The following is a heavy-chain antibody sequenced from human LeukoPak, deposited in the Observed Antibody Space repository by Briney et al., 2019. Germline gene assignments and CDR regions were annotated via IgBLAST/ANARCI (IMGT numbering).Heavy chain of an antibody. D-gene: IGHD3-16*01. CDR3: ARDWGPGYGMDV. J-gene: IGHJ6*02. CDR1: GGSIRSSYYY. V-gene: IGHV4-39*07. CDR2: IYDSGST. Sequence: SETLSLTCTVSGGSIRSSYYYWGWIRQPPGKGLEWIGSIYDSGSTYYNPSLKSRVTISVDTSKNQFSLKLSSVTAADTAVYYCARDWGPGYGMDVWGQGTTVTVSS.